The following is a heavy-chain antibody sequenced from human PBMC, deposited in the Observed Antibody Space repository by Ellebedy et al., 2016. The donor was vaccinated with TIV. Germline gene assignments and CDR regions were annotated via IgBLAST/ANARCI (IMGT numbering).Heavy chain of an antibody. CDR2: ISGRGDSI. CDR3: ARASLVVRGP. D-gene: IGHD3-10*01. CDR1: GFTFSDYF. V-gene: IGHV3-11*04. J-gene: IGHJ5*02. Sequence: GESLKISXAASGFTFSDYFMSWIRQAPGKGLEWVSYISGRGDSIYYADSVKGRFTISRDNAKNSLYLQMNSLRAEDTAVYYCARASLVVRGPWGQGTLVTVSS.